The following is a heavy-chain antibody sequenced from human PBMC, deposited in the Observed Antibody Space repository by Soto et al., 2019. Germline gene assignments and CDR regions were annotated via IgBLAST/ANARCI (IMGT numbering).Heavy chain of an antibody. J-gene: IGHJ4*02. D-gene: IGHD3-16*01. V-gene: IGHV3-7*01. CDR1: GFTFSSYW. CDR3: AREPFTFGEVTCPAY. Sequence: GGSLRLSCAATGFTFSSYWMTWVRQTPGKGLEWVANINPDESEKYYVGSVRGRFTISRDNAKNSLYLQMNSLRAEDTAVYYCAREPFTFGEVTCPAYWGRGTLVTVSS. CDR2: INPDESEK.